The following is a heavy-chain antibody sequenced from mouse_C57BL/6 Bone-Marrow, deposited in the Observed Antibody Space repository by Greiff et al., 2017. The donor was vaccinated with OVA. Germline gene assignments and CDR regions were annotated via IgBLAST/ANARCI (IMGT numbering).Heavy chain of an antibody. J-gene: IGHJ2*01. V-gene: IGHV14-4*01. Sequence: VQLQQSGAELVRPGASVKLSCTASGFNFTDDYMHWVKERPEQGLEWIGWIDPENGDTEYASKFQGKATITADTSSKTVYLDLSSLTSEDTAVYDYTTYRYWGQGTTLTVTS. CDR1: GFNFTDDY. CDR3: TTYRY. CDR2: IDPENGDT.